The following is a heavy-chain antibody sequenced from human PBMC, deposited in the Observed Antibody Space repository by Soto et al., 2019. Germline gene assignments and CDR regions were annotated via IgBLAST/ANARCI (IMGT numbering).Heavy chain of an antibody. CDR3: AREEYSSSSSGVYYYYYMDV. CDR1: GGTFSSYT. CDR2: IIPILGIA. V-gene: IGHV1-69*04. D-gene: IGHD6-6*01. J-gene: IGHJ6*03. Sequence: ASVKVSCKASGGTFSSYTISWVRQAPGQGLEWMGRIIPILGIANYAQKFQGRVTITAGKSTSTAYMELSSLRSEDTAVYYCAREEYSSSSSGVYYYYYMDVWGKGTTVTVSS.